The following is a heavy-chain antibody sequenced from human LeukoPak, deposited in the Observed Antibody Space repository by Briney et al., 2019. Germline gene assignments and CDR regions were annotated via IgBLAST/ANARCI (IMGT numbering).Heavy chain of an antibody. J-gene: IGHJ4*02. Sequence: GGSLRLSCAASGFTFDDYAMHWVRQAPGKGLEWVSGISWNSGSIGYADSVKGRFTISRDNAKNSLYLQMNSLRAEDTALYYCAKFERGDYWGQGTLVTVSS. V-gene: IGHV3-9*01. CDR3: AKFERGDY. D-gene: IGHD3-9*01. CDR2: ISWNSGSI. CDR1: GFTFDDYA.